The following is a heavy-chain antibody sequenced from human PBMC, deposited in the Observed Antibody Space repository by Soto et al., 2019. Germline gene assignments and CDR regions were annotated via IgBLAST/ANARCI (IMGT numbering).Heavy chain of an antibody. V-gene: IGHV3-30-3*01. Sequence: QVQLVESGGGVVQPGRSLRLSCAASGFTFSSYAMHWVRQAPGKGLEWVAVISYDGSNKYYADSVKGRFTISRDNSKNTLYLKMNSLRAEDTAVYYCARDLVVVVAAIQVGGMDVWGQGTTVTVSS. J-gene: IGHJ6*02. CDR3: ARDLVVVVAAIQVGGMDV. CDR2: ISYDGSNK. D-gene: IGHD2-15*01. CDR1: GFTFSSYA.